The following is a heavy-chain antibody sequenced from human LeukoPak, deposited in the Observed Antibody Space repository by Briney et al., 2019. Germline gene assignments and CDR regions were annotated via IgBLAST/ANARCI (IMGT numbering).Heavy chain of an antibody. CDR2: ISGSGGTT. Sequence: GGSLRLSCAGSGFTFSSHGMSWVRQAPGKGLEWVLAISGSGGTTYYADSVKDRLTISRDNSKRTVFLQMTNLRVDDTAVYYCAKNLRSMPPLPLDYWGQGTLVTVSS. J-gene: IGHJ4*02. V-gene: IGHV3-23*01. CDR3: AKNLRSMPPLPLDY. D-gene: IGHD2-2*01. CDR1: GFTFSSHG.